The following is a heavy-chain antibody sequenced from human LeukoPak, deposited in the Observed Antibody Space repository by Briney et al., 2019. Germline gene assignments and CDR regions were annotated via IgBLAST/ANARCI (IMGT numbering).Heavy chain of an antibody. CDR1: GGSMSRYY. J-gene: IGHJ4*02. V-gene: IGHV4-59*08. CDR2: IYYSGST. Sequence: PSETLSLTCTLSGGSMSRYYWSWIRQPPGKGLDWLAYIYYSGSTNYNPSLKSRVSISLDTSKNQFSLRLTSVTATDTAVYYCATLDVYRASSFDSWGQGTLVTVSS. CDR3: ATLDVYRASSFDS. D-gene: IGHD5-24*01.